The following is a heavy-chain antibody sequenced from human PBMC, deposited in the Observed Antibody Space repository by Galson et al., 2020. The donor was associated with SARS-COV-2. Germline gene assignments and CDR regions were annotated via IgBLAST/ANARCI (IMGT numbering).Heavy chain of an antibody. Sequence: CAASGFTFSSYAMSWVRQAPGKGLEWVSAISGSGGSTYYADSVKGRFTISRDNSKNTLYLQMNSLRAEDTAVYYCAKVRIVMIVVADDFDYWGQGTLVTVSS. V-gene: IGHV3-23*01. CDR3: AKVRIVMIVVADDFDY. CDR2: ISGSGGST. J-gene: IGHJ4*02. D-gene: IGHD3-22*01. CDR1: GFTFSSYA.